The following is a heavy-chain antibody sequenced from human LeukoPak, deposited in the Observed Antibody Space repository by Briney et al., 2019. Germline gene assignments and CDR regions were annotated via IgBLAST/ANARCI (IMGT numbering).Heavy chain of an antibody. D-gene: IGHD3-9*01. V-gene: IGHV4-59*01. J-gene: IGHJ6*03. Sequence: SETLSLTCTVSGGSISSYYWSWIRQPPGKGLEWIGYIYYSGSTNYNPSLKSRVTISVDTSKNQFSLKLSSVTAADTAVYYCARGGYFDWSLYYYYMDVWGKGTTVTISS. CDR1: GGSISSYY. CDR2: IYYSGST. CDR3: ARGGYFDWSLYYYYMDV.